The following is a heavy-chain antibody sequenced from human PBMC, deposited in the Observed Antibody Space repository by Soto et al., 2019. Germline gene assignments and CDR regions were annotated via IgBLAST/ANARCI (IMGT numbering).Heavy chain of an antibody. Sequence: GGSLRLSCAVSGITFSNSAMHWVRQAPGKGLEWVSAISQSAGGNTYYADSVKGRFTISRDDSKNTLYLQMDSLRPEDTAQYYCAGWNYDYWGQGTQVTVSS. J-gene: IGHJ4*02. V-gene: IGHV3-23*01. CDR2: ISQSAGGNT. CDR3: AGWNYDY. D-gene: IGHD1-7*01. CDR1: GITFSNSA.